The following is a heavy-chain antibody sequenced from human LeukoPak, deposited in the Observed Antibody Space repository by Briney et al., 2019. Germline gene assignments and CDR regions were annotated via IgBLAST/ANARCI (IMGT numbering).Heavy chain of an antibody. D-gene: IGHD2-15*01. CDR1: GLTLSSYS. V-gene: IGHV3-21*01. Sequence: GGSLRLSCAASGLTLSSYSMNWVRQAPGKGLEWVTSISSSSSYIYYADSVKGRFTISRDNAKNSLYLQMNSLRAEDTAVYYCARDCSGGSCYYSMAFDYWGQGTLVTVSS. J-gene: IGHJ4*02. CDR2: ISSSSSYI. CDR3: ARDCSGGSCYYSMAFDY.